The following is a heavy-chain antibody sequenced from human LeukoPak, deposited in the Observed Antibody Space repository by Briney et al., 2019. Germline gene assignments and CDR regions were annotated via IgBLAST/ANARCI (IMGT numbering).Heavy chain of an antibody. D-gene: IGHD3-10*01. CDR1: GFTFSNYA. V-gene: IGHV3-64D*09. Sequence: GGSLRLSCSASGFTFSNYAIHWVRQAPGKGLEYVSAISNNGGTTYYAESVKGRFTISRDNSKNTLYLQMSSLRAEDTAVYYCVNEGYVSGSYYSAFDIWGQGTMVAVSS. CDR2: ISNNGGTT. J-gene: IGHJ3*02. CDR3: VNEGYVSGSYYSAFDI.